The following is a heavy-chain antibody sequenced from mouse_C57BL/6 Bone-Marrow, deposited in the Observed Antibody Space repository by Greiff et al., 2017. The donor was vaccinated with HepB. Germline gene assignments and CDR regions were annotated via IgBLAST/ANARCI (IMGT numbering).Heavy chain of an antibody. CDR1: GYTFTSYW. CDR2: IHPNSGST. CDR3: AGDYYDSRSSCYFDV. Sequence: VQLQQPGAELVKPGASVKLSCKASGYTFTSYWMHWVKQRPGQGLEWIGMIHPNSGSTNYNEKFKSKATLTVAKSSSPAYMQLSSLTSEDSAVYSFAGDYYDSRSSCYFDVWGTGTTVTVSS. V-gene: IGHV1-64*01. D-gene: IGHD1-1*01. J-gene: IGHJ1*03.